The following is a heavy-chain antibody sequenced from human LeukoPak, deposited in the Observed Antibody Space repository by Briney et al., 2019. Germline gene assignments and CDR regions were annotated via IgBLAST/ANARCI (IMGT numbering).Heavy chain of an antibody. V-gene: IGHV4-34*01. J-gene: IGHJ4*02. D-gene: IGHD3-9*01. Sequence: SETLSLTCAVYGGPFSGYYWSWIRQPPGKGLEWIGEINHSGSTNYNPSLKSRVTISQDTSKNQFSLRLSSVTAADTAVYYCSRGRAYFDWGQGTLVTVSS. CDR3: SRGRAYFD. CDR1: GGPFSGYY. CDR2: INHSGST.